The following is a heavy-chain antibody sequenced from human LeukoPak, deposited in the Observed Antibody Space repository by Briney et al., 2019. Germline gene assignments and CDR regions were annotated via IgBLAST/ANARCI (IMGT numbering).Heavy chain of an antibody. D-gene: IGHD3-10*01. V-gene: IGHV3-23*01. CDR1: GFTFSSYA. CDR2: VSGSGGTT. CDR3: TGESGYYLSWRWRVARFHP. J-gene: IGHJ5*02. Sequence: PGGSLRLSCAASGFTFSSYAMSWVRQAPGKGLEWVSDVSGSGGTTYYADSVEGRFTISRDNSKNTVYLQMNSLRAEDTAVYYCTGESGYYLSWRWRVARFHPWGQGTLDSGFS.